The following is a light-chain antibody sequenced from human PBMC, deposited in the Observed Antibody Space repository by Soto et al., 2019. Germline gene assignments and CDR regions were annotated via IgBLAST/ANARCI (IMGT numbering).Light chain of an antibody. J-gene: IGKJ4*01. CDR3: QQANTFALT. V-gene: IGKV1-12*01. Sequence: DIQMTQSPSSVSASVGDRVTITCRASQGINKWLAWYQQKPGTAPKLLIYSASSLQSGVPSRFSGSGSGTDFTLTISSLQPEDFATYYCQQANTFALTVGGGTKVDIK. CDR1: QGINKW. CDR2: SAS.